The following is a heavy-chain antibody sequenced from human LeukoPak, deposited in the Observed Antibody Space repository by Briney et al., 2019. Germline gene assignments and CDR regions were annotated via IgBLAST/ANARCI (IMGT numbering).Heavy chain of an antibody. CDR1: GGSISISTYY. V-gene: IGHV4-39*01. D-gene: IGHD5-18*01. J-gene: IGHJ5*02. CDR3: ARQIGGYSYGQGWFDP. Sequence: SETLSLTCTVSGGSISISTYYWGWIRQPPGKGLEWIGSIYYSGSTYYNPSLKSRVTISVDTSKNQFSLKLSSVTAADTAVYYCARQIGGYSYGQGWFDPWGQGTLVTVSS. CDR2: IYYSGST.